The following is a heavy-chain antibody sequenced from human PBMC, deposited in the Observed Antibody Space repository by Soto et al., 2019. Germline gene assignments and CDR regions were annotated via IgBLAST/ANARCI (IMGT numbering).Heavy chain of an antibody. CDR3: AKESLFPSIQGIITN. J-gene: IGHJ4*02. Sequence: EVRLSESGGGLARPGGSLRLSCEASGLNFAGYAMSWVRQAPGKGLDWVSSLSSSGEKTYYSDSVRGRFTISRDNTKNTVYLQITTLRADDTAVYFCAKESLFPSIQGIITNWGQGVVVTVSS. CDR2: LSSSGEKT. V-gene: IGHV3-23*01. D-gene: IGHD2-2*01. CDR1: GLNFAGYA.